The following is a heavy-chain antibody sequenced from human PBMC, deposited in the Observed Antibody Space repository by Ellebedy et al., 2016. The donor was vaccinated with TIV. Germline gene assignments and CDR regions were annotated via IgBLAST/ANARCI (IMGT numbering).Heavy chain of an antibody. CDR2: IYTSGST. V-gene: IGHV4-4*07. CDR1: GGSISSYY. J-gene: IGHJ3*02. CDR3: ARGYTAMVPDAFDI. D-gene: IGHD5-18*01. Sequence: SETLSLXCTVSGGSISSYYWSWIRQPAGKGLEWIGRIYTSGSTNYNPSLKSRVTMSVDTSKNQFSLKLSSVTAADTAVYYCARGYTAMVPDAFDIWGQGTMVTVSS.